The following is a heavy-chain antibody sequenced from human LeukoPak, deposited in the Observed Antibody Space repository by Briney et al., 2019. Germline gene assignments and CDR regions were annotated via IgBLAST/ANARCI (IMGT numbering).Heavy chain of an antibody. Sequence: PSETLSLTCTVSGGSISSYYWSWIRQPPGKGLEWIGYIYYSGSTNYNPSLKSRVTISVDTSKNQFSLKLSSVTAADTAVYYCARVRRSFDRLKSGSYKNGAFDIWGQGTMVTVSS. J-gene: IGHJ3*02. CDR3: ARVRRSFDRLKSGSYKNGAFDI. CDR1: GGSISSYY. D-gene: IGHD1-26*01. V-gene: IGHV4-59*01. CDR2: IYYSGST.